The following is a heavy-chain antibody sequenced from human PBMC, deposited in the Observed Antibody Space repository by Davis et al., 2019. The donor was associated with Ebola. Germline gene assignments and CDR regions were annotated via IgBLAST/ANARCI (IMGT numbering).Heavy chain of an antibody. Sequence: PGGSLRLSCAASGFTFSSYWMHWVRQAPGKGLVWVSRINSDGSSTSYADSVKGRFTISRDNAKNTLYLQMNSLRAEDTAVYYCAKMDNGGYYYYYMDVWGKGTTVTVSS. CDR1: GFTFSSYW. CDR2: INSDGSST. D-gene: IGHD4-23*01. J-gene: IGHJ6*03. CDR3: AKMDNGGYYYYYMDV. V-gene: IGHV3-74*01.